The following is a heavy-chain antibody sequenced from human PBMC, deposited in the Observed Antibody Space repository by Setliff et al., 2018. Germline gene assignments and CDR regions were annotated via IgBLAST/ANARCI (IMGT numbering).Heavy chain of an antibody. V-gene: IGHV4-39*01. D-gene: IGHD3-3*01. CDR1: GASVSNVNYY. Sequence: ETLSLTCSVSGASVSNVNYYWGWIRQPPGKGLEWVGSIYYSGKTYSNPSFKSRVTMSVDKSKNQFSLKLASVTAADRAVYYCARIAYFDFWRGFGVGAFDLWGHGSVVNRLL. J-gene: IGHJ3*01. CDR2: IYYSGKT. CDR3: ARIAYFDFWRGFGVGAFDL.